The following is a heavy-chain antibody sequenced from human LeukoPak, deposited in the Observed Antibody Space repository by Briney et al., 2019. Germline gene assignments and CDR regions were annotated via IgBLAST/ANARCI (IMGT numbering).Heavy chain of an antibody. CDR2: ISYDGSNK. D-gene: IGHD3-10*01. Sequence: PGGSLRLSCAASGFTFSSYAMHWVRQAPGKGLEWVAVISYDGSNKYYADSVKGRFTISRDNSKNTLYLQMNSLRAEDTAVYYCAKERGGIDYYGSGSYYRGFDYWGQGTLVTVSS. V-gene: IGHV3-30-3*02. CDR1: GFTFSSYA. CDR3: AKERGGIDYYGSGSYYRGFDY. J-gene: IGHJ4*02.